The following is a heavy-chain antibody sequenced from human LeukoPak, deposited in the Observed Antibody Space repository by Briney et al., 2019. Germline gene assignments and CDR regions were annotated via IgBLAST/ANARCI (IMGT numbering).Heavy chain of an antibody. Sequence: PSETLSLTCAVYGGSFSGYYWSWIRQHPGKGLEWIGYIYYSGSTYYNPSLKSRVTISVDTSKDQFSLKLSSVTAADTAVYYCARGHYYGSGSYYGWFDPWGQGTLVTVSS. CDR1: GGSFSGYY. V-gene: IGHV4-31*11. CDR3: ARGHYYGSGSYYGWFDP. CDR2: IYYSGST. D-gene: IGHD3-10*01. J-gene: IGHJ5*02.